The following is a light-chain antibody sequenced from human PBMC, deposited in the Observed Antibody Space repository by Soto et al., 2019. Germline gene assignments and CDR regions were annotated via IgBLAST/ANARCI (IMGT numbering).Light chain of an antibody. Sequence: QSVLTQPRSVSGSPGQSVTISCTGTSIDVGSYQYVSWYQQHPGKAPKLMIYDVTKRPSGVPDRFSGSKSGNTASLTISGLQADDEADYYCCSYAGTDTYVFGTGTKVTVL. CDR2: DVT. J-gene: IGLJ1*01. CDR1: SIDVGSYQY. CDR3: CSYAGTDTYV. V-gene: IGLV2-11*01.